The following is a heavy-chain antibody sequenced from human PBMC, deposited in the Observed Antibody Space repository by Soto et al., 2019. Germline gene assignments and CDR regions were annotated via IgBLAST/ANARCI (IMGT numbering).Heavy chain of an antibody. D-gene: IGHD4-17*01. CDR3: ASANYGDSDY. V-gene: IGHV1-18*01. Sequence: QGELVQSGAAVKKPGASVKVSCKASGYTFPSSTISWLRQAPGQGLEWLGWINAYSGDRKFAQRFQGRVTMTTDTSTSTAYLELTSLTSDDTAIYYCASANYGDSDYWGQGTLLTVSS. J-gene: IGHJ4*02. CDR2: INAYSGDR. CDR1: GYTFPSST.